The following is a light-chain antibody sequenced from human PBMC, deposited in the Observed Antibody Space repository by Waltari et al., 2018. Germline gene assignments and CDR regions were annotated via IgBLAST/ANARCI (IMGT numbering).Light chain of an antibody. J-gene: IGLJ3*02. CDR2: SNN. CDR3: AAWDDSLNGRGV. V-gene: IGLV1-44*01. Sequence: QSVLTQPPSASGTPGQRVTISCSGSSSNIGSNTVNWYQQLPGTAPKLLIYSNNHRPSGVRARFSGSKSGTSASLAISGLQSEDEADYYCAAWDDSLNGRGVFGGGTKLTVL. CDR1: SSNIGSNT.